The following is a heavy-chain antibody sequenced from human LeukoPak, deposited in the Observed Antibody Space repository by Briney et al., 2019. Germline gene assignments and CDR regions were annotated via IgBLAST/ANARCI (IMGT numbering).Heavy chain of an antibody. Sequence: PSETLSLTCTVSGGSISSYYWSWIRQPPGKGLEWIGRIYTSGSTNYNPSLKSRVTISVDTSKNQFSLKLSSVTAADTAVYYCASYGEYYYDSSGYYRLLDYWGQGTLVTVSS. D-gene: IGHD3-22*01. CDR2: IYTSGST. J-gene: IGHJ4*02. V-gene: IGHV4-4*08. CDR3: ASYGEYYYDSSGYYRLLDY. CDR1: GGSISSYY.